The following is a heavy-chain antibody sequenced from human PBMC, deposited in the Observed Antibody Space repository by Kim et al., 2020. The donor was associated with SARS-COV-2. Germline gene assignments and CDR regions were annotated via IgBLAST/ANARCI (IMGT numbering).Heavy chain of an antibody. CDR3: AREVYSSSWDPNFDY. V-gene: IGHV4-4*02. J-gene: IGHJ4*02. D-gene: IGHD6-13*01. Sequence: PSLKSRVTISVDKSKNQFSLKLSSVTAADTAVYYCAREVYSSSWDPNFDYWGQGTLVTVSS.